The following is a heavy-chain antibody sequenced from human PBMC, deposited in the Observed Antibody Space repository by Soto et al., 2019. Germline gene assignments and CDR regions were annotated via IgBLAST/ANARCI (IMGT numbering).Heavy chain of an antibody. J-gene: IGHJ4*02. CDR1: GITLDSAW. CDR2: AKRKAAGGAI. CDR3: TTGYGSDWYG. V-gene: IGHV3-15*01. D-gene: IGHD6-19*01. Sequence: EVQLVESGGGLVKPGESLTLSCAASGITLDSAWVNWVRQAPGKGLEWVAQAKRKAAGGAIDYAAHVKGRFIISRDDSKNMAYLQMNSLKIEDTALYYCTTGYGSDWYGWGQGTLVTVSS.